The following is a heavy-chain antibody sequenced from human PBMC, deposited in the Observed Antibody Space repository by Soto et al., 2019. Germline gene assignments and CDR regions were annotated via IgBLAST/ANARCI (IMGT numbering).Heavy chain of an antibody. Sequence: SETLSLTCAVYGGSSSGYYWSWIRQSPGRGLEWFGEISHGGSTNYNPSFESRATVSLDTSKKQFSLKMSSVTAADTAVYYCARVRRGSFYYGTQNYYYGMDVWGQGTTVTVSS. CDR3: ARVRRGSFYYGTQNYYYGMDV. V-gene: IGHV4-34*01. CDR1: GGSSSGYY. J-gene: IGHJ6*02. D-gene: IGHD3-10*01. CDR2: ISHGGST.